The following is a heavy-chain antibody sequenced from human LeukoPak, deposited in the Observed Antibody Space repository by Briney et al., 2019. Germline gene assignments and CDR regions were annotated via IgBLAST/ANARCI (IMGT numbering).Heavy chain of an antibody. D-gene: IGHD5-18*01. CDR1: GGSFSGYY. CDR3: ARDLKPRGAIRIRLWLSNGMDV. J-gene: IGHJ6*02. CDR2: INHSGST. V-gene: IGHV4-34*01. Sequence: PSETLSLTCAVYGGSFSGYYWSWIRQPPGKGLEWIGEINHSGSTNYNPSLKSRVTMSVDTSKNQFSLKLSSVTAADTAVYYCARDLKPRGAIRIRLWLSNGMDVWGQGTTVTVSS.